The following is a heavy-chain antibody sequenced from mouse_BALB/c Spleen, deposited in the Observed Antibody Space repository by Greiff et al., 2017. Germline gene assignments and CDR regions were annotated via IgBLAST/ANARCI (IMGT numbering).Heavy chain of an antibody. J-gene: IGHJ3*01. CDR1: GYTFTSYW. CDR2: IDPSDSYT. CDR3: ARKDCNPAWFAY. D-gene: IGHD2-1*01. Sequence: VQLQQPGAELVKPGASVKLSCKASGYTFTSYWMHWVKQRPGQGLEWIGEIDPSDSYTNYNQKFKGKATLTVDKSSSTAYMQLSSLTSEDSAVYYCARKDCNPAWFAYWCQGTLVTVSA. V-gene: IGHV1-69*02.